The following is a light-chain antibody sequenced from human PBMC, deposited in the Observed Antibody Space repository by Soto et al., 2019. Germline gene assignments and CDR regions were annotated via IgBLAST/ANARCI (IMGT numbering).Light chain of an antibody. CDR1: SSNIGSTT. J-gene: IGLJ2*01. Sequence: QSVLPQPPSASGTPGQRVTISCSGSSSNIGSTTVNWYQHLPGTAPKLLIHSNNQRPAGLPDRFSGSKSGTSASLAISGLQSDDEADYYCAAWDDSLNGVVFGGGTKVTV. CDR3: AAWDDSLNGVV. V-gene: IGLV1-44*01. CDR2: SNN.